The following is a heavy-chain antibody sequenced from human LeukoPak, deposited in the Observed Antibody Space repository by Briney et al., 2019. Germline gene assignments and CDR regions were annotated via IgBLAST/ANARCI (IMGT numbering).Heavy chain of an antibody. D-gene: IGHD3-10*01. J-gene: IGHJ4*02. CDR3: ARGPSGSGSYLDY. Sequence: SETLSLTCTVSNASISSNTYYRAWIRQPPGKGLEYIGSINYRGSTYYNPSLKSRVTLSVDTSKNQFSLKLNSVTAADTAVYYCARGPSGSGSYLDYWGQGTLVTVSS. CDR1: NASISSNTYY. V-gene: IGHV4-39*07. CDR2: INYRGST.